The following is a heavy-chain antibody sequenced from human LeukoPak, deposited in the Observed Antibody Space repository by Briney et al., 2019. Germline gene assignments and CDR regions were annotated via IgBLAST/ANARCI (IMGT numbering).Heavy chain of an antibody. CDR3: AKDLAWELPNYFDY. V-gene: IGHV3-30*02. D-gene: IGHD1-26*01. Sequence: GGPLRLSCAASGFTYSRYRKHWVRQGPGKGLEGVAFIRYDGSNKYYADSVKGRFTISRDNSKNTLYLQMNSLRAEDTAVYYCAKDLAWELPNYFDYWGQGTLVTVSS. CDR1: GFTYSRYR. CDR2: IRYDGSNK. J-gene: IGHJ4*02.